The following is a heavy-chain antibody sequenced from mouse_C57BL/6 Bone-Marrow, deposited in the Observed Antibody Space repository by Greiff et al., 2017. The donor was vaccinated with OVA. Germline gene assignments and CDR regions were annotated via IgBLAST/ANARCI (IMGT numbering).Heavy chain of an antibody. V-gene: IGHV1-50*01. J-gene: IGHJ4*01. CDR3: ARSNYSNYVGAMDY. CDR1: GYTFTSYW. D-gene: IGHD2-5*01. CDR2: IDPSDSYT. Sequence: VQLQQPGAELVKPGASVKLSCKASGYTFTSYWMQWVKQRPGQGLEWIGEIDPSDSYTNYNQKFKGKATLTVDTSSSTAYMQLSSLTSEDSAVYYCARSNYSNYVGAMDYWGQGTSVTVSS.